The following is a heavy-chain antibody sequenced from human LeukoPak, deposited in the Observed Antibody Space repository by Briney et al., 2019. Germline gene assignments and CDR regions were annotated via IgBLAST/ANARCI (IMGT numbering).Heavy chain of an antibody. CDR2: IRYDGSNK. CDR3: AKEIGYYYDSSGRGAFDI. Sequence: GGSLRLSCAASGFTFSSYGMHWVRQAPGKGLEWVAFIRYDGSNKYYADSVKGRFTISRDNSKNTLYLQMNSLRAEDTAVYYCAKEIGYYYDSSGRGAFDIWGQGTMVTVSS. V-gene: IGHV3-30*02. D-gene: IGHD3-22*01. J-gene: IGHJ3*02. CDR1: GFTFSSYG.